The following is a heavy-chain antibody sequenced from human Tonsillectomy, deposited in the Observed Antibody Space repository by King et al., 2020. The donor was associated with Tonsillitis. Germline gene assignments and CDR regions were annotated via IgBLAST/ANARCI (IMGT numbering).Heavy chain of an antibody. V-gene: IGHV3-30*18. CDR1: GFTFSRYG. CDR2: VSYDGSNK. Sequence: VQLVESGGGVVQPGRSLRLSCAASGFTFSRYGMHWVRQAPGKGLEWVAGVSYDGSNKHLADSVRGRFTISRDNSKNTLFLQMNSLRAEDAGVYYCAKDLGADDLSNYVSRYYGLDVWGQGTTVTVSS. CDR3: AKDLGADDLSNYVSRYYGLDV. D-gene: IGHD4-11*01. J-gene: IGHJ6*02.